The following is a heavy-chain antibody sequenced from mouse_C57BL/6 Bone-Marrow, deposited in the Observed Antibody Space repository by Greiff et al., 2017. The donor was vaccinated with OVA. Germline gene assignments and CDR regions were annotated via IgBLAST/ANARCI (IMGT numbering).Heavy chain of an antibody. D-gene: IGHD1-1*01. V-gene: IGHV5-4*01. CDR2: ISDGGSYT. Sequence: EVQVVESGGGLVKPGGSLKLSCAASGFTFSSYAMSWVRQTPEKRLEWVATISDGGSYTYYPDNVKGRCTISRDNAKNNLYLLMSHLKSEDTAMYYCARYYYYGYYFDYWGQGTTLTVSS. CDR3: ARYYYYGYYFDY. J-gene: IGHJ2*01. CDR1: GFTFSSYA.